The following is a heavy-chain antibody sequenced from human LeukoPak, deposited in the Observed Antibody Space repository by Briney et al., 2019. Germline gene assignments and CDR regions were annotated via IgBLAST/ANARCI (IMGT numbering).Heavy chain of an antibody. V-gene: IGHV3-48*01. CDR2: ISSSGSMI. Sequence: GGSLRLSCAASGFTVSGYYMNWVRQVPGKGLEWVSHISSSGSMIWYGESVKGRFTISRDSAKNSLHLQMNSLRAEDTAVYYCARDPESNWGWDLDYWGQGTLVTVSS. CDR1: GFTVSGYY. J-gene: IGHJ4*02. CDR3: ARDPESNWGWDLDY. D-gene: IGHD7-27*01.